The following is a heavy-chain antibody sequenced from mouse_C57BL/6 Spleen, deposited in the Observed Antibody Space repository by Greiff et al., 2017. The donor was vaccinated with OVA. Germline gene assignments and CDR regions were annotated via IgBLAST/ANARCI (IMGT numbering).Heavy chain of an antibody. D-gene: IGHD2-5*01. J-gene: IGHJ4*01. CDR1: GFTFTDYY. CDR3: ASSGIYYSNSYYYAMDY. Sequence: EVQGVESGGGLVQPGGSLSLSCAASGFTFTDYYMSWVRQPPGKALEWLGFIRNKANGYTTEYSASVKGRFTISRDNSQSILYLQMNALRDEDSATYYCASSGIYYSNSYYYAMDYWGQGTSVTVSS. V-gene: IGHV7-3*01. CDR2: IRNKANGYTT.